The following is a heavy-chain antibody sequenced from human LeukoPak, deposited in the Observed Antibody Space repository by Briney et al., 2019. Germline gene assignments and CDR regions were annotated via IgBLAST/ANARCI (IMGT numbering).Heavy chain of an antibody. D-gene: IGHD6-6*01. CDR3: AKDGSSSFDY. CDR1: GFTFISYA. CDR2: ISGSGGST. V-gene: IGHV3-23*01. J-gene: IGHJ4*02. Sequence: PGGSLSLSCAVSGFTFISYAMSWVRQAPGKGLEWVSAISGSGGSTYYADSVKGRFTISRDNSKNTLYLQMNSLRAEDTAVYYCAKDGSSSFDYWGQGTLVTVSS.